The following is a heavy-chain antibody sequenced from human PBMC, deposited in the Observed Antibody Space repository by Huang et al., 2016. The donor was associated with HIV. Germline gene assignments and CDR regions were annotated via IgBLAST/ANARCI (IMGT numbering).Heavy chain of an antibody. CDR3: ARDLWLRDLYYYYYMDV. D-gene: IGHD5-12*01. J-gene: IGHJ6*03. CDR1: RFTFSNYA. CDR2: ISYDGSNK. V-gene: IGHV3-30-3*01. Sequence: QVQLVESGGGVVQPGRSLSLSCAASRFTFSNYAMHWVRQAPGKGLGWVAVISYDGSNKYYADAGKGRFTISRDNSKNTLYLQMNSLRAEDTAVYYCARDLWLRDLYYYYYMDVWGKGTTVTVSS.